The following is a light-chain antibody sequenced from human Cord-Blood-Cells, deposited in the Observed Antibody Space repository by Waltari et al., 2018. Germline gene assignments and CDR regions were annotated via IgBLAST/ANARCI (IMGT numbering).Light chain of an antibody. J-gene: IGKJ1*01. CDR3: HQRSNWLWT. Sequence: EIVLTQSPATLSLSPGERATLSCRASQSVSSYLAWYQQKPGQAPRLHIYDASNRATGITARFSGSGSGTDFTLTISSLEPEDFAVYYCHQRSNWLWTFGQGTKVEIK. V-gene: IGKV3-11*01. CDR1: QSVSSY. CDR2: DAS.